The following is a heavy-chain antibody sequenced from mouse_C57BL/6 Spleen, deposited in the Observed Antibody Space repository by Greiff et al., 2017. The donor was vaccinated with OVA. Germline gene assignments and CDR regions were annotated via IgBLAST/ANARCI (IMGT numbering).Heavy chain of an antibody. J-gene: IGHJ2*01. CDR2: IWSGGST. D-gene: IGHD1-1*01. CDR3: ARNNGSNYIDY. V-gene: IGHV2-2*01. Sequence: VKLMESGPGLVQPSQSLSITCTVSGFSLTSYGVHWVRQSPGKGLEWLGVIWSGGSTDSNAAFISRLSISTDNSKSQVFLKMNSLQADDTAIYYCARNNGSNYIDYWGQGTTLTVSS. CDR1: GFSLTSYG.